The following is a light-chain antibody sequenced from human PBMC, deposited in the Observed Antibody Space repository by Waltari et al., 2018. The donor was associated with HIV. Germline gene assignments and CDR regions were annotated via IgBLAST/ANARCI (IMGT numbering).Light chain of an antibody. J-gene: IGLJ3*02. CDR3: ASWDASLNGWV. CDR2: GNY. V-gene: IGLV1-44*01. CDR1: TSNIGIKT. Sequence: QSVVTQPPSVSGTPGQTVTISCSGSTSNIGIKTVNWYQHRPGTAPKRRIYGNYRRPSGVPDRFSSSKAGTSASLAISGLQSEDEADYYCASWDASLNGWVFGGGTKLTVL.